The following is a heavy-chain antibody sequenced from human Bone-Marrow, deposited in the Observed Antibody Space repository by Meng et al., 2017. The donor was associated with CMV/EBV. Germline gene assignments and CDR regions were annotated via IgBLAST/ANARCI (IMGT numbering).Heavy chain of an antibody. D-gene: IGHD2-2*01. V-gene: IGHV3-30*02. CDR1: GFTFSSYG. Sequence: GESLKISCAASGFTFSSYGMHWVRQAPGKGLEWVAFIRYDGSNKYYADSVKGRFTISRDNSKNTLYLQMNSLRAEDTAVYYCAKADGIVVVPAATFDYWGQGTLDPVSS. CDR3: AKADGIVVVPAATFDY. CDR2: IRYDGSNK. J-gene: IGHJ4*02.